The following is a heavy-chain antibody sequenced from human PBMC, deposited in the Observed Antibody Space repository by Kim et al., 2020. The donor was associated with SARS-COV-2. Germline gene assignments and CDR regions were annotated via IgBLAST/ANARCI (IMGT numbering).Heavy chain of an antibody. V-gene: IGHV3-53*01. D-gene: IGHD6-19*01. CDR3: ARDRGGTVAGYADY. Sequence: ADSVKGRFTISRDNFKTTLYLQMNSLRAEDTAMYYCARDRGGTVAGYADYWGQGTLVTVSS. J-gene: IGHJ4*02.